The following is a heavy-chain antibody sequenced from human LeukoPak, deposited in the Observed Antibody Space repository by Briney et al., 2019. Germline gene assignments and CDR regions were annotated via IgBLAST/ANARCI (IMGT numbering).Heavy chain of an antibody. Sequence: GGSLRLSCAASGLNLHSYWRAGVRQAPGKGLEWVANIKQDRSEINYMDSVKGRFTISRDNAKNSLYLQMNSLRAEDEAVYCCARNVVGSLDYWGQGTLVTVSS. J-gene: IGHJ4*02. CDR3: ARNVVGSLDY. D-gene: IGHD2-15*01. CDR1: GLNLHSYW. V-gene: IGHV3-7*01. CDR2: IKQDRSEI.